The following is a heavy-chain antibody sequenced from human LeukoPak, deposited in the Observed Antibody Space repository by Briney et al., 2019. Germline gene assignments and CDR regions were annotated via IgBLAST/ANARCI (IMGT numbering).Heavy chain of an antibody. CDR2: INAGNGNT. Sequence: ASVKVSCKASGYTFTSYAMHWVRQAPGQRLEWMGWINAGNGNTKYSQKFQGRVTITRDTSASTAYMELSSLRSEDTAVYYCARYCSSTSCYTAAAYYYGIDVWGQGTTVTVSS. CDR1: GYTFTSYA. V-gene: IGHV1-3*01. J-gene: IGHJ6*02. D-gene: IGHD2-2*02. CDR3: ARYCSSTSCYTAAAYYYGIDV.